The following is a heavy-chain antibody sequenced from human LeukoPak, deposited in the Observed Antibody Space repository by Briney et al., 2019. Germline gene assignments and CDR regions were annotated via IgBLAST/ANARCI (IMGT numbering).Heavy chain of an antibody. CDR3: AKDAYYYDSSGYLDY. D-gene: IGHD3-22*01. CDR1: GFTFSSYA. V-gene: IGHV3-23*01. J-gene: IGHJ4*02. CDR2: ISGSGGST. Sequence: PAGGSLRLSCAASGFTFSSYAMSWVRQAPGKGLEWVSAISGSGGSTYYADSVKGRFTISRDNSKNTLYLQMNSLRAEDTAVYYCAKDAYYYDSSGYLDYWGQGTLVTVSS.